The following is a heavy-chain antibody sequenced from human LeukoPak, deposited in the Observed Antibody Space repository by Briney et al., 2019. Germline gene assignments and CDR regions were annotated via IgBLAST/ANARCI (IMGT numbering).Heavy chain of an antibody. CDR3: ARTTVTYYYYYYMDV. D-gene: IGHD4-17*01. Sequence: SETLTLTCTVSGGSISSSSYYWGWIRQPPGKGLEWIGSISYSGSTYYNPSLKSRVTISVDTSKNQFSLKLSSVTAADTAVYYCARTTVTYYYYYYMDVWGKGTTVTISS. V-gene: IGHV4-39*07. CDR1: GGSISSSSYY. CDR2: ISYSGST. J-gene: IGHJ6*03.